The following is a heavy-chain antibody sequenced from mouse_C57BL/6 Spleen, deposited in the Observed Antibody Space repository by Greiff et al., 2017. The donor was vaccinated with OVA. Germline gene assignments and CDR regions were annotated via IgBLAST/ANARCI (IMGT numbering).Heavy chain of an antibody. CDR1: GFTFSSYT. J-gene: IGHJ4*01. Sequence: EVQLVESGGGLVKPGGSLKLSCAASGFTFSSYTMSWVRQTPEKRLEWVATISGGGGNTYYPDSVKGRFTISRDNAKNTLYLQMSSLRSEDTALYYCARHLYYSNTYAMDYWGQGTSVTVSS. V-gene: IGHV5-9*01. CDR3: ARHLYYSNTYAMDY. D-gene: IGHD2-5*01. CDR2: ISGGGGNT.